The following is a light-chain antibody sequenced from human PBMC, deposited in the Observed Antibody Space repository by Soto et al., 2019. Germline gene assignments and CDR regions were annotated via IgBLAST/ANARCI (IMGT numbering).Light chain of an antibody. CDR2: FAS. Sequence: DIVMTQSPATLSVSPGEKATLSCRASQTVSNNLAWYQQKPGQAPRLLIYFASTWATGVPSRFSGSGSGTEFTLTISSLQSEDFAVYYCQQYNKWPLTFGGGTKVETK. J-gene: IGKJ4*01. V-gene: IGKV3-15*01. CDR1: QTVSNN. CDR3: QQYNKWPLT.